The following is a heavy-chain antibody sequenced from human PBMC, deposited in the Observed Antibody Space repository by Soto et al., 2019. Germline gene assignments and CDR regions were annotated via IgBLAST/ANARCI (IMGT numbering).Heavy chain of an antibody. J-gene: IGHJ6*02. CDR2: LDPSNSYI. V-gene: IGHV5-10-1*01. D-gene: IGHD1-1*01. CDR3: ARRLPGPKEEYNAYYFYGLDV. CDR1: GYSFTTHW. Sequence: GASLKISCXGSGYSFTTHWITWVRQTPGKGLECMGRLDPSNSYINYSPSFQGHVTISVDRSISTAYIQWSRLAASDNAIYFCARRLPGPKEEYNAYYFYGLDVWGQGTKVTVSS.